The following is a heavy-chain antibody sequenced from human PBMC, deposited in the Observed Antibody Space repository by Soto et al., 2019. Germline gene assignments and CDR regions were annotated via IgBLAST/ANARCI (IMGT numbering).Heavy chain of an antibody. CDR2: IYYSGST. J-gene: IGHJ3*02. Sequence: SETLSLTCTVSGGSISSSSYYWGWIRQPPGKGLEWIGSIYYSGSTYYNPSLKSRVTISVDTSKNQFSLKLSSVTAADTAVYYCARDSRYSSAFDIWGQGTMVTVSS. D-gene: IGHD5-18*01. CDR3: ARDSRYSSAFDI. V-gene: IGHV4-39*02. CDR1: GGSISSSSYY.